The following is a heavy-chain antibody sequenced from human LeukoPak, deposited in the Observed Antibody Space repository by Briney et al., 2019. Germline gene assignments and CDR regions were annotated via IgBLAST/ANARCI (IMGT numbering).Heavy chain of an antibody. J-gene: IGHJ5*02. V-gene: IGHV3-21*01. CDR2: ISSSSSYI. D-gene: IGHD3-16*02. CDR1: AFTFSSYS. CDR3: ARAFFRLGELSLYRHNCFDP. Sequence: PVGSLRLSCAASAFTFSSYSMNWVRQAPGKGLEWVSSISSSSSYIYYADSVKGRFTISRDNAKNSLYLQVNSLRAEDTAVYYCARAFFRLGELSLYRHNCFDPWGQGTLVTVSS.